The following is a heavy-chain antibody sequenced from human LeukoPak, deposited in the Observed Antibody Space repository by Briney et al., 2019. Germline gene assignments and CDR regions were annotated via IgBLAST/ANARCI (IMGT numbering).Heavy chain of an antibody. D-gene: IGHD3-22*01. J-gene: IGHJ3*02. CDR1: GGSISSGDYY. CDR2: IYYSGST. V-gene: IGHV4-30-4*08. CDR3: ARAGRGYDAFDI. Sequence: PSQTLSLTCTVSGGSISSGDYYWSWIRQPPGKGLEWIGYIYYSGSTNYNPSLKSRVTISVDTSKNQFSLKLSSVTAADTAVYYCARAGRGYDAFDIWGQGTMVTVSS.